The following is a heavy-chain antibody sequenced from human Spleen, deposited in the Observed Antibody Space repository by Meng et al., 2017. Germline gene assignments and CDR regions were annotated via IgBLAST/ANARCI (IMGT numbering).Heavy chain of an antibody. CDR3: ARERMFTFGGASDGFDI. CDR2: ISRSSSTI. D-gene: IGHD3-16*01. V-gene: IGHV3-48*03. Sequence: GESLKISCAASGFTFSSYEMNWVRQAPGKGLEWVSYISRSSSTIYYADSVKGRFTISRDNAKNSLYLQMNSLTAEDTAVYHCARERMFTFGGASDGFDIWGQGTKVTVSS. CDR1: GFTFSSYE. J-gene: IGHJ3*02.